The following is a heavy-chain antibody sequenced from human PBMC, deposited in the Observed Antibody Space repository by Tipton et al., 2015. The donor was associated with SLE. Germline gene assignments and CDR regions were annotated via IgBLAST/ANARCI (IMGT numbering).Heavy chain of an antibody. CDR1: GGSTSSYY. CDR3: AARAFDI. Sequence: TLSLTCTVSGGSTSSYYWSWIRQPPGKGLEWIGYIYYSGSTNYNPSLKSRVTISVDTSKNQFSLKVSSVYYCARDPIVGAARAFDIWGQGTMVTVSS. J-gene: IGHJ3*02. V-gene: IGHV4-59*07. CDR2: IYYSGST. D-gene: IGHD1-26*01.